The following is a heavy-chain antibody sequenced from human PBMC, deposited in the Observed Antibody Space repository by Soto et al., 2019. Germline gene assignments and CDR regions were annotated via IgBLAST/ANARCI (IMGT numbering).Heavy chain of an antibody. Sequence: PSETLSLTCTVSGGSISSGGYYWSWIRQHPGKGLEWIGYIYYSGSTYYNPSLKSRVTISVDTSKNQFSLKLSSVTAAATAVYYCARVRGVPIVAIDYWGQGTLVTVSS. CDR1: GGSISSGGYY. CDR2: IYYSGST. V-gene: IGHV4-31*03. J-gene: IGHJ4*02. D-gene: IGHD3-10*01. CDR3: ARVRGVPIVAIDY.